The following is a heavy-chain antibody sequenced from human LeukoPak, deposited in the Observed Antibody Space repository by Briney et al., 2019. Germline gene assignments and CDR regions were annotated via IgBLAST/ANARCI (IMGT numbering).Heavy chain of an antibody. V-gene: IGHV3-23*01. CDR1: GFTFSSYA. CDR2: ISGSGGST. J-gene: IGHJ4*02. Sequence: GGSLRLSCAASGFTFSSYAMNWVRQAPGKGLEWVSAISGSGGSTYYADSVKGRFTISRDNSKSTLYLQMNSLRAEDTAVYYCAKRHMLVVAPPDYWGQGTLVTVSS. CDR3: AKRHMLVVAPPDY. D-gene: IGHD3-22*01.